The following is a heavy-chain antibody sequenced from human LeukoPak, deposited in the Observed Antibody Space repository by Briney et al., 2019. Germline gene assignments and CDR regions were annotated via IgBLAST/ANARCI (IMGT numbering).Heavy chain of an antibody. CDR1: GFTFSRYW. V-gene: IGHV3-7*01. CDR3: ARDRARNGYAFDY. D-gene: IGHD1-1*01. J-gene: IGHJ4*02. CDR2: IKQDGSEK. Sequence: AGGSLRLSCAASGFTFSRYWMSWVRQAPGKGLEWVANIKQDGSEKYYVDSVKGRFTISRDNAKNSLYLQMNSLRAEDTAVYYCARDRARNGYAFDYWGQGTLVTVSS.